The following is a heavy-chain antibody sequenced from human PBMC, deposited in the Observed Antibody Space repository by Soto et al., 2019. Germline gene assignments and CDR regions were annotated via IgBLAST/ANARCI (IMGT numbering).Heavy chain of an antibody. Sequence: QVQLQESGPGLVKPSETLSLTCTVSGDSVSGYYWHWIRQPAGKGLEWIGRIYGSGSTNYNPSLESRVTMSVDTSRNQLSLKLRSVTAADTAVYYCARDYYDSSGFAPAYCDYWGQGTLVTVSS. J-gene: IGHJ4*02. V-gene: IGHV4-4*07. CDR2: IYGSGST. CDR3: ARDYYDSSGFAPAYCDY. CDR1: GDSVSGYY. D-gene: IGHD3-22*01.